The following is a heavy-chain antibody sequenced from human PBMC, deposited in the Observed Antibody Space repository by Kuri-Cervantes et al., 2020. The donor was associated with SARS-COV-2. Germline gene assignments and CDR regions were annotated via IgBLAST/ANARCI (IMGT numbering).Heavy chain of an antibody. CDR1: GGTFSSYA. J-gene: IGHJ6*03. Sequence: SVKVSCKASGGTFSSYAISWVRQAPGQGLEWMGGIIPIFGTANYAQKFQGRVTITADESTSTAYMALSSLRSEDTAVYYCARNPHALTSYYYYYKDVWGKGTTVTVSS. V-gene: IGHV1-69*13. CDR2: IIPIFGTA. D-gene: IGHD4/OR15-4a*01. CDR3: ARNPHALTSYYYYYKDV.